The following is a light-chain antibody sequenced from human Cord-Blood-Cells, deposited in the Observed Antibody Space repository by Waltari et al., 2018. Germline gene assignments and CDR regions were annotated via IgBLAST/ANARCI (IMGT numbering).Light chain of an antibody. CDR3: SSYAGSNVV. CDR2: EVS. Sequence: QSALTQPPSASGSPGQSVTISCTGTSSDVGGYNYVSWYQQHPGKAPKLMIYEVSKRPAGGPARFSGSKSGNTASLTVSGLQAEAEADYYCSSYAGSNVVFGGGTKLTVL. J-gene: IGLJ2*01. V-gene: IGLV2-8*01. CDR1: SSDVGGYNY.